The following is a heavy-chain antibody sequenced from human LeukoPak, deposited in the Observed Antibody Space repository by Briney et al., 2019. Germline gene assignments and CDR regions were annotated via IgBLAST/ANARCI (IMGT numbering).Heavy chain of an antibody. CDR2: IVPIFGIT. CDR1: GGTFSSYA. CDR3: ARGIAARPPQNFYMDV. D-gene: IGHD6-6*01. Sequence: GASVKVSCKASGGTFSSYAISWVRQAPGQGLEWMGRIVPIFGITNYAQKFQGRITITTDESASTTYMELSSLGSEDTAVYYCARGIAARPPQNFYMDVWGKGTTVTVSS. J-gene: IGHJ6*03. V-gene: IGHV1-69*05.